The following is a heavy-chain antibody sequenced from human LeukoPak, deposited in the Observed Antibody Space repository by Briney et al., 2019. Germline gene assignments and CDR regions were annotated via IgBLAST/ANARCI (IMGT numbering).Heavy chain of an antibody. V-gene: IGHV1-69*13. D-gene: IGHD6-13*01. CDR1: GGTFSSYA. CDR3: AMKPLDLIAAAGPFDY. Sequence: GASVKVSCKASGGTFSSYAISWVRQAPGQGLGWMGGIIPIFGTANYAQKFQGRVTITADESTSTAYMELSSLRSEDTAVYYCAMKPLDLIAAAGPFDYWGQGTLVTVSS. CDR2: IIPIFGTA. J-gene: IGHJ4*02.